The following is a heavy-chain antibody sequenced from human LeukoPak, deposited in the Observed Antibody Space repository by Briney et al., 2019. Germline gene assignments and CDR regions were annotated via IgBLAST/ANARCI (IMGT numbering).Heavy chain of an antibody. CDR2: IYYSGST. V-gene: IGHV4-39*07. CDR1: GGSISSSSYY. D-gene: IGHD1-14*01. CDR3: ARAGLGPHYYYMDV. Sequence: SETLSLTCTVSGGSISSSSYYWGWIRQPPGKGLEWIGSIYYSGSTYYNPSLKSRVTISVDTSKNQFSLKLSSVTAADTAVYYCARAGLGPHYYYMDVWGKGTTVTVSS. J-gene: IGHJ6*03.